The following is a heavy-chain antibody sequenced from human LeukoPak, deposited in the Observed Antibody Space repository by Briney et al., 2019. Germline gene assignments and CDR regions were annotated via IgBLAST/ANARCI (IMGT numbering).Heavy chain of an antibody. D-gene: IGHD3-16*01. CDR3: ARDSLAWFDP. CDR2: IYYSGST. CDR1: GGSISSYY. V-gene: IGHV4-59*01. J-gene: IGHJ5*02. Sequence: PSETLSLTCTVSGGSISSYYWSWIRQPPGKGLEWIGYIYYSGSTNYNPSLKSRVTISVDTSKNQFSLKLSSVTAADTVVYYCARDSLAWFDPWGQGTLVTVSS.